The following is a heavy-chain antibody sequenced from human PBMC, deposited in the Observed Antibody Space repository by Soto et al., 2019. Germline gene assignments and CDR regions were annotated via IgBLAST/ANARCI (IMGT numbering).Heavy chain of an antibody. D-gene: IGHD1-26*01. CDR3: ARAHRWELQPVGIDY. Sequence: QVQLVESGGGVVQPGRSLRLSCAASGFTFSNYAMHWVRQAPGKGLEWVAIISYDGSNKYYADSVKGRFTISRDDSKNTLYLQMNSLGAEDTAVYYCARAHRWELQPVGIDYWGQGTLVTVSS. J-gene: IGHJ4*02. CDR2: ISYDGSNK. V-gene: IGHV3-30-3*01. CDR1: GFTFSNYA.